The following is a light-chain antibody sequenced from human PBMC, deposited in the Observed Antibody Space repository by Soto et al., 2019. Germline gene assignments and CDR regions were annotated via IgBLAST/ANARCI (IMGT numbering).Light chain of an antibody. CDR1: QDISNY. V-gene: IGKV1-33*01. CDR3: QQFDSLPLT. J-gene: IGKJ4*01. CDR2: DAS. Sequence: IQMTQSPSSLSASVGDRATITCQASQDISNYLNWYQQKPGRAPKLLIYDASNLETGVPSRFSGSGSGTHFTFSISSLQPEDIATYYCQQFDSLPLTFGEGTKVEIK.